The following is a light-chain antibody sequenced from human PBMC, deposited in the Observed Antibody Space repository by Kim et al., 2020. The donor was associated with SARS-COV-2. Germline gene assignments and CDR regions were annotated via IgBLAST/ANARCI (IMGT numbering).Light chain of an antibody. J-gene: IGLJ1*01. Sequence: SINISCTGTSSDVGGYKYVSWYQDHTGNAPKPMIYDVSNRPSGVSNRFSGSKSGNTAYLTISGLQAEDEDDYYCSSYTSSSTPRVFGTGTKVTVL. V-gene: IGLV2-14*03. CDR2: DVS. CDR3: SSYTSSSTPRV. CDR1: SSDVGGYKY.